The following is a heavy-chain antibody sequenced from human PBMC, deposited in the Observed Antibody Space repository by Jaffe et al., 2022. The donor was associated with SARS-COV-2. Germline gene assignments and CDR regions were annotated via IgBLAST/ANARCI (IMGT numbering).Heavy chain of an antibody. CDR2: IFQSGST. D-gene: IGHD3-16*01. J-gene: IGHJ4*02. CDR3: ARHDLGGRGELSYLDH. V-gene: IGHV4-39*01. Sequence: QLQLQESGPGLVKPAETLSLTCTVSGGSIRSSSYFWDWIRQPPGKGLEWIGSIFQSGSTYYNPSLKSRVTISVDTSKNQFSLKLSSVTAADTAVYYCARHDLGGRGELSYLDHWGQGSLVTVSS. CDR1: GGSIRSSSYF.